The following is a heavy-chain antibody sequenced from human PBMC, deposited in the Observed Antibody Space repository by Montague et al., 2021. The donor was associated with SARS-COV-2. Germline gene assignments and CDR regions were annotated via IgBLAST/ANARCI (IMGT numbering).Heavy chain of an antibody. Sequence: SETLSLTCDVSGDPIRSATYYWAWIRQPPGRGLEWIGNIYYSGSTMYNPSLKSRVTMSVDTSKNQFSLHLNLVTAADTAVYYCARCLTGLEPPFDPWGQGTLVIVSS. CDR1: GDPIRSATYY. V-gene: IGHV4-39*01. CDR2: IYYSGST. J-gene: IGHJ5*02. CDR3: ARCLTGLEPPFDP. D-gene: IGHD1-1*01.